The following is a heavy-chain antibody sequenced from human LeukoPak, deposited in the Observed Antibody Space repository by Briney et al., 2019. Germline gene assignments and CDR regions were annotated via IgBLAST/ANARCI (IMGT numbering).Heavy chain of an antibody. D-gene: IGHD6-13*01. Sequence: GGSLRLSCAASGINFRSSGMHWVRQAPGKGLEWVTFIQNDGSDKYYAASVKGRFTISRDNSKNTVYLHMASLRADDTALYYCAREGGRAVPGRFDQWGQGTPVTVSS. CDR1: GINFRSSG. CDR3: AREGGRAVPGRFDQ. CDR2: IQNDGSDK. J-gene: IGHJ4*02. V-gene: IGHV3-30*02.